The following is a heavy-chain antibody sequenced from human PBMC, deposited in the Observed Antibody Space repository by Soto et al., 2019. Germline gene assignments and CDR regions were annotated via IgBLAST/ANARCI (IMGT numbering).Heavy chain of an antibody. J-gene: IGHJ5*02. Sequence: PSETLSLTCAVYGGSFSGYYWSWIRQPPGKGLEWVGEINHSGSTNYNSSLKSRVTISVDTSKNQFSLKLSSVTAADTAVYYCARSNIVVVVAASNRFDPWGQGPLVTVSS. D-gene: IGHD2-15*01. CDR1: GGSFSGYY. CDR2: INHSGST. V-gene: IGHV4-34*01. CDR3: ARSNIVVVVAASNRFDP.